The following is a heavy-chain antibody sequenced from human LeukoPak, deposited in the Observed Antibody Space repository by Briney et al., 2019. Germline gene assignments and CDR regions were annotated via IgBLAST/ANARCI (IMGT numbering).Heavy chain of an antibody. D-gene: IGHD3-10*02. Sequence: GGSLRLSCAASGFTFSDYTMTWVRQAPGKGLEWVASISSDSSYIDYADSVKGRFTISRDNAKNSLFLKTDTLRGDDTGIYYCARDPNVLGITPYYFDFWGQGTLVTVCS. CDR1: GFTFSDYT. CDR2: ISSDSSYI. J-gene: IGHJ4*02. V-gene: IGHV3-21*01. CDR3: ARDPNVLGITPYYFDF.